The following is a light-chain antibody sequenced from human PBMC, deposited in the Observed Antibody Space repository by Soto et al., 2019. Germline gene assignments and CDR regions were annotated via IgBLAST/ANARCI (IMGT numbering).Light chain of an antibody. CDR3: LQDFSYPRT. CDR2: GAS. CDR1: QSISSY. J-gene: IGKJ1*01. Sequence: IQITQSPSSLSASVGDRVTITCRASQSISSYLNWYQQKPGKAPKVLIVGASTLQSGVPSRFSGSGSGTDFTLTISSLQPEDSATYYCLQDFSYPRTFGQGTKVDIK. V-gene: IGKV1-6*01.